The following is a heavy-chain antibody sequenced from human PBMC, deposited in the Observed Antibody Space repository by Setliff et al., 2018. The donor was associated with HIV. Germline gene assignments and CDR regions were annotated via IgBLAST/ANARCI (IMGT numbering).Heavy chain of an antibody. CDR1: GYTFTDYY. Sequence: GASLKVSCKSSGYTFTDYYMHWVKQAPGKGPEWMGRIDPEDGQTIYAEKFQGRVTITADTSTDTAYMELSSLRSEDTAVYYCATIPRPSYYYYYYMDVWGKGTTVTVSS. D-gene: IGHD6-6*01. J-gene: IGHJ6*03. CDR2: IDPEDGQT. V-gene: IGHV1-69-2*01. CDR3: ATIPRPSYYYYYYMDV.